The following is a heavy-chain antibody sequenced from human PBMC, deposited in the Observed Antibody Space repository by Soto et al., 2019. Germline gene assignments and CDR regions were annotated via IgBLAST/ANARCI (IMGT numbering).Heavy chain of an antibody. V-gene: IGHV3-30*04. CDR3: AREIERLLSY. Sequence: QVQLVESGGGVVQPGRSLRLSCAASGFTFSSYAMHWVRQAPGKGLEWVAVISYDGRNKYYEDSVKGRFTISRDNSKNTLYLQMNSLRPQVSSVYYPAREIERLLSYWGQGTLVTVSS. J-gene: IGHJ4*02. CDR2: ISYDGRNK. CDR1: GFTFSSYA. D-gene: IGHD6-25*01.